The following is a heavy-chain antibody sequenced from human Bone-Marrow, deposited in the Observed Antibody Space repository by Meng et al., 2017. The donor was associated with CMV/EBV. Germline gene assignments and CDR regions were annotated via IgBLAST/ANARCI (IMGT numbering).Heavy chain of an antibody. D-gene: IGHD2-2*01. J-gene: IGHJ6*02. Sequence: GGSLRLSCAASGFTFSNAWMSWVRQAPGKGLVWVSRINSDGSSTSYADSVKGRFTISRDNAKNTLYLQMNSLRAEDTAVYYCAREDIVVVPAAMSYYYGMDVWGQGTTVTVSS. CDR1: GFTFSNAW. CDR3: AREDIVVVPAAMSYYYGMDV. CDR2: INSDGSST. V-gene: IGHV3-74*01.